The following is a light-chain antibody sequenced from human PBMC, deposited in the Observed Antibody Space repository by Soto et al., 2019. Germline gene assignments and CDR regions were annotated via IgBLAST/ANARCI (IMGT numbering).Light chain of an antibody. V-gene: IGLV7-46*01. CDR2: DTS. CDR3: LLYYSGARPV. J-gene: IGLJ2*01. CDR1: TGAVTSGHY. Sequence: QAVVTQSPSLTVSPGGTVTLTCGSSTGAVTSGHYPYWFQQNPGQAPRTLIYDTSNKHSWTPARFSGSLLGGKAALTLSGAQHEEEAEYYCLLYYSGARPVFGGGTKLTVL.